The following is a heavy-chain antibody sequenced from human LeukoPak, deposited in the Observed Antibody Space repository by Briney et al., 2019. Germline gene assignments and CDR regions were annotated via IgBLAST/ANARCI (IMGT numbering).Heavy chain of an antibody. CDR1: GYSFTSYW. CDR3: ARVLRHYYYGMDV. V-gene: IGHV5-51*01. Sequence: GESLKISCKGSGYSFTSYWIGWVRQMPGKGLEWMGIIYPGDSDTRYSPSFQGQVTISADKSISTAYLQWSSLKASDTAMYYCARVLRHYYYGMDVWGQGTTVTVSS. J-gene: IGHJ6*02. CDR2: IYPGDSDT.